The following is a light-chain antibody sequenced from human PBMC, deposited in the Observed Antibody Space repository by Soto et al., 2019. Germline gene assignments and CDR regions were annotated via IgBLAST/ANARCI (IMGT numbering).Light chain of an antibody. J-gene: IGKJ4*01. Sequence: DIRMTQSPSSLSASVGDRVTITCQASQGIDTYLNWYQQKPGKAPKVLIYDVSQLKTGVPSRFSGSGSGTYFTFTISSLQPEDIATYYCQHYDNLPLTFGGGTKVDIK. CDR2: DVS. CDR1: QGIDTY. V-gene: IGKV1-33*01. CDR3: QHYDNLPLT.